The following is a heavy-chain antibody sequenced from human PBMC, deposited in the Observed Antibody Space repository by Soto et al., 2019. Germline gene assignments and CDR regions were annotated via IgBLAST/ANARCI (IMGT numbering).Heavy chain of an antibody. D-gene: IGHD5-18*01. CDR3: AKEGRGYSYGYDS. V-gene: IGHV3-23*04. CDR2: ISGSGGTT. CDR1: GFTFSSHA. J-gene: IGHJ5*01. Sequence: EVLLVESGGGLVQPGGSLRLSCAASGFTFSSHAMSWVRQAPGKGLEWVLDISGSGGTTYYADSVKGRFTISRDNSKKTVYLQKNSLRVEDTAVYYCAKEGRGYSYGYDSWGHGTLVSVCS.